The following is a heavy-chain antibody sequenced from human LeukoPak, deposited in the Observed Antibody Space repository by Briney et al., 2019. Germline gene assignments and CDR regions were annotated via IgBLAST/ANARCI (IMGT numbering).Heavy chain of an antibody. CDR2: IYTSGGT. D-gene: IGHD1-26*01. CDR3: ARAPIGSNLDY. J-gene: IGHJ4*02. Sequence: SETLSLTCTVSGDSARSYYWSWIRQPAGKGLEWIGRIYTSGGTNYNPSLTSRVTISLDTSRNQFSLKVTSLTAADTAVYYCARAPIGSNLDYWGPGTLVTVSS. V-gene: IGHV4-4*07. CDR1: GDSARSYY.